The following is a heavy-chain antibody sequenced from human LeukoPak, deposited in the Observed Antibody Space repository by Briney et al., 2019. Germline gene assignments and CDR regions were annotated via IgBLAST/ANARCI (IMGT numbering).Heavy chain of an antibody. CDR1: GYSISSGYY. D-gene: IGHD3-22*01. V-gene: IGHV4-38-2*01. J-gene: IGHJ4*02. Sequence: SETLSLTCAVSGYSISSGYYWGWIRQPPGKGLEWIGSIYHSGSTYYNPSLKSRVTISVDTSKNQFSLKLSSVTAADTAVYYCARSLVNYYDSSGYDDFDYWGQGTLVTVSS. CDR2: IYHSGST. CDR3: ARSLVNYYDSSGYDDFDY.